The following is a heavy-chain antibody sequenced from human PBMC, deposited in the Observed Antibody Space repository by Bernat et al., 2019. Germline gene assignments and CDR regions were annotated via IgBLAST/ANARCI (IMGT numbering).Heavy chain of an antibody. CDR1: GYTFVNYA. V-gene: IGHV1-18*01. Sequence: QVQLVQSGAEVKKPGASLKVSRKASGYTFVNYAITWVRQAPGQGLEWMGWSNVYNGNTKFAQKLQGRVTMTTDTSTSTAYMELSSLGSDDTAVYYCARDRVYCSGGTCYFLLDYWGQGTLVTVSS. CDR2: SNVYNGNT. D-gene: IGHD2-15*01. CDR3: ARDRVYCSGGTCYFLLDY. J-gene: IGHJ4*02.